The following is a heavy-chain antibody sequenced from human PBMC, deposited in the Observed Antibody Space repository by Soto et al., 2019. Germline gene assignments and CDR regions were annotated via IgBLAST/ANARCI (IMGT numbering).Heavy chain of an antibody. D-gene: IGHD6-6*01. J-gene: IGHJ5*02. Sequence: GASVKVSCKASGYTFTSYDINWVRQATGQGLEWMGWMSPNSGNTGYAQKFQGRVTMTRNTSISTAYMELSSLRSEDTAVYYCARGIFTGGLYSSSSWWFDPWGQGTLVTVSS. CDR2: MSPNSGNT. CDR3: ARGIFTGGLYSSSSWWFDP. V-gene: IGHV1-8*01. CDR1: GYTFTSYD.